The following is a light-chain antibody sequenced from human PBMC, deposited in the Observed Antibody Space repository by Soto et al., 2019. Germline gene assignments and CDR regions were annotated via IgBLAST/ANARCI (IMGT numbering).Light chain of an antibody. Sequence: QAVVTQPHSVSGAPGQRVNIACTGSNSNIGAGYDVHWYRQSQGTAPKLLLSGHSHRPSGVPDRFSGSKSGTSAFLAITGLQPGDEADYFCQSYDTGVVGLIFGAGTKLTVL. J-gene: IGLJ2*01. CDR2: GHS. CDR3: QSYDTGVVGLI. CDR1: NSNIGAGYD. V-gene: IGLV1-40*01.